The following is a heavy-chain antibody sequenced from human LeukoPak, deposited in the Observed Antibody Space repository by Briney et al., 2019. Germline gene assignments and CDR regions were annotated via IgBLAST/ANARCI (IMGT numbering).Heavy chain of an antibody. D-gene: IGHD6-19*01. CDR2: ISYDGSNK. CDR1: GFTFSSYG. J-gene: IGHJ4*02. CDR3: AKGGRSSGWYGAY. V-gene: IGHV3-30*18. Sequence: GGSLRLSCAASGFTFSSYGMHWVRQAPGKGLEWVAVISYDGSNKYYADSVKGRFTISRDNPKNTLYLQMNSLRAEDTAVYYCAKGGRSSGWYGAYWGQGTLVTVSS.